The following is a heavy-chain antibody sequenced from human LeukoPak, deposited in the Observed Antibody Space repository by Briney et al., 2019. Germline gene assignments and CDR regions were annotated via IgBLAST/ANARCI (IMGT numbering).Heavy chain of an antibody. J-gene: IGHJ6*03. CDR3: ARQKRGLPYYYYYYMDV. Sequence: SETLSLTCTVSGGSISSSSYYWGWIRQPPGKGLEWIGSIYYSGSTYYNPSLKSRVTISVDTSKNQFSLRLSSVTAADTAVYYCARQKRGLPYYYYYYMDVWGKGTTVTISS. CDR1: GGSISSSSYY. CDR2: IYYSGST. V-gene: IGHV4-39*01. D-gene: IGHD3-10*01.